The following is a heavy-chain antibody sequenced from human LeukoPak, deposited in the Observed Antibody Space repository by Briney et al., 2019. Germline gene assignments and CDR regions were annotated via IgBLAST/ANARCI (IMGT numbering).Heavy chain of an antibody. CDR1: GDSMSGYY. CDR2: MFYSGTT. D-gene: IGHD1-14*01. CDR3: ARHDNYPGFGRGFDP. J-gene: IGHJ5*02. Sequence: NTSETLSLTCSVSGDSMSGYYWSWIRQPPGKGLEWIGYMFYSGTTSYDPSLKGRITMSVDTSRNHFSLKLYSVTAADTAVYYCARHDNYPGFGRGFDPWGQGFLVTVTS. V-gene: IGHV4-59*08.